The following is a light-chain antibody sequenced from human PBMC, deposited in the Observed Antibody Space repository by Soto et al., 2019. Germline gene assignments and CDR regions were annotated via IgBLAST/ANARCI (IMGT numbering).Light chain of an antibody. CDR1: QSISTY. V-gene: IGKV1-39*01. Sequence: DIQMTQSPSSLSASVGDRVTITCRASQSISTYLHWYQQKPGKAPKCLIYAASSLQSGVPSRFSGSGSGTDFTLTISSLQPEDFATYYCQQTYTPWTFGQGTRVEIK. J-gene: IGKJ1*01. CDR3: QQTYTPWT. CDR2: AAS.